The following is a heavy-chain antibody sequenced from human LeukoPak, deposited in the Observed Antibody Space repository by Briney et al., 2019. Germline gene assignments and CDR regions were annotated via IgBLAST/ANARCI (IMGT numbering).Heavy chain of an antibody. J-gene: IGHJ4*02. CDR1: GYTFTIYW. D-gene: IGHD6-19*01. Sequence: GESLKISCKGSGYTFTIYWIGWVREMPGKGLEWMGIIYPGDSDTRYSPSFKGQVTISADRSISIAYLQWSSLKASDSAMYYCARGGSGWYPFDYWGQGTVVTVSS. CDR2: IYPGDSDT. V-gene: IGHV5-51*01. CDR3: ARGGSGWYPFDY.